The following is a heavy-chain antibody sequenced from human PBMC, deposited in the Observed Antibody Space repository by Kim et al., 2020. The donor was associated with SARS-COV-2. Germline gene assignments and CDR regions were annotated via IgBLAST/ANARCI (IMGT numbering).Heavy chain of an antibody. Sequence: GGSLRLSCAASGFTFSSYWMSWVRQAPGKGLEWVANIKQDGSEKYYVDSVKGRFTISRDNAKNSLYLQMNSLRAEDTAVYYCARDRWFGELLYLGYYYGMDVWGQGTTVTVSS. J-gene: IGHJ6*02. D-gene: IGHD3-10*01. CDR1: GFTFSSYW. CDR3: ARDRWFGELLYLGYYYGMDV. CDR2: IKQDGSEK. V-gene: IGHV3-7*01.